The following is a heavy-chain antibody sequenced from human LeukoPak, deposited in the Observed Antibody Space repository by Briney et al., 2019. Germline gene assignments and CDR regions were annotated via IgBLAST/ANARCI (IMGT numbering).Heavy chain of an antibody. Sequence: PSETLSLTCTVSGGSISSYYWSWIRQPPGKGLEWIGYIYYSGSTNYNPSLKSRVTISVDTSKNQFSLKLSSVTAADTAVYYCARGDRTVTATNFDYWGQGTLVTVSS. V-gene: IGHV4-59*12. D-gene: IGHD4-17*01. CDR3: ARGDRTVTATNFDY. CDR1: GGSISSYY. J-gene: IGHJ4*02. CDR2: IYYSGST.